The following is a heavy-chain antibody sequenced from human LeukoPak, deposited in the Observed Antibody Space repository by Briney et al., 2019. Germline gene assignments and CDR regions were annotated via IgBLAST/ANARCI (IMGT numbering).Heavy chain of an antibody. CDR2: IRSKANNYAT. CDR3: TSRSGNSDYDYYYYYGLDV. Sequence: GGSLRLSCAASAFTFSGSAMHWVRQASGKGLEWVGRIRSKANNYATAFAASVKGRFTISRDDLTNTAYLHMNSLRTEDTAVYYCTSRSGNSDYDYYYYYGLDVWGQGTTVTVSS. V-gene: IGHV3-73*01. J-gene: IGHJ6*02. D-gene: IGHD5-12*01. CDR1: AFTFSGSA.